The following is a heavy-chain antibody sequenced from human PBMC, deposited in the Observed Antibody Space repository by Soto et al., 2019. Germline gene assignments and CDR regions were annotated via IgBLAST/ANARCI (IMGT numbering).Heavy chain of an antibody. D-gene: IGHD2-2*03. CDR3: ARLSMDIVVAPAAPPDYYYYMDV. CDR1: GYSFTSYW. J-gene: IGHJ6*03. CDR2: IYPGDSDT. V-gene: IGHV5-51*01. Sequence: PGESLKIPCKGFGYSFTSYWIGWVRQMPGKGLEWMGSIYPGDSDTRYSPSFQGQVTISADKSISTAYLQWSSLKASDTAMYYCARLSMDIVVAPAAPPDYYYYMDVRGKGTTVTVSS.